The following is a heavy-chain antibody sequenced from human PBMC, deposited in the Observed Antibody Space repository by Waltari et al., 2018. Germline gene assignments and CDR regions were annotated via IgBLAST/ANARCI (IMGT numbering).Heavy chain of an antibody. CDR2: IKQDGSEK. V-gene: IGHV3-7*03. Sequence: YWMSWVRQARGKGLEWVANIKQDGSEKYYVDSVKGRFTISRDNAKNSLYLQMNSLRAEDTAVYYCARIYYGDYVVYWGQGTLVTVSS. D-gene: IGHD4-17*01. J-gene: IGHJ4*02. CDR3: ARIYYGDYVVY. CDR1: YW.